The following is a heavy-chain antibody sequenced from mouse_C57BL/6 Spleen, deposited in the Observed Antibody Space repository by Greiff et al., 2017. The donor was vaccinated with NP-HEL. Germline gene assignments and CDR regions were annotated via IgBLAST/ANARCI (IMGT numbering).Heavy chain of an antibody. V-gene: IGHV1-69*01. CDR1: GYTFTSYW. Sequence: QVQLQQPGAELVMPGASVKLSCKASGYTFTSYWMHWVKQRPGQGLEWIGEIDPSDSYTNYNQKFKGKSTLTVDKSSSTAYMQLSSLTSEDSAVYYCARSRAAQATGRFAYWGQGTLVTVSA. CDR2: IDPSDSYT. D-gene: IGHD3-2*02. CDR3: ARSRAAQATGRFAY. J-gene: IGHJ3*01.